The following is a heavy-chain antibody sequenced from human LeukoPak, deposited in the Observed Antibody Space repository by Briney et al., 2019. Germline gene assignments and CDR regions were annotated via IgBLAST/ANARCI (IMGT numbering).Heavy chain of an antibody. Sequence: PGGSLRLSCAAFGFAFSSSGMNWVRQAPGKGLEWVSTITGSGDRTYYADSMKGRFTISRDNSKNTLYLQMKSLRAEDTAVYYCAKGCSSPTCDRYWGQGTLVTVSS. CDR2: ITGSGDRT. CDR3: AKGCSSPTCDRY. D-gene: IGHD2-2*01. CDR1: GFAFSSSG. V-gene: IGHV3-23*01. J-gene: IGHJ4*02.